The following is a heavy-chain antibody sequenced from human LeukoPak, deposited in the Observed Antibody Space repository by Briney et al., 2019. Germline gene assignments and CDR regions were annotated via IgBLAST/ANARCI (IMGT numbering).Heavy chain of an antibody. CDR3: ARASVVVPAAMGDY. J-gene: IGHJ4*02. D-gene: IGHD2-2*01. Sequence: ASVKVSCKASGYTFTSYAMHWVRQAPGQRLEWMGWINAGNGNTKYLQKFQGRVTITRDTSASTAYMELSSLRSEDTAVYYCARASVVVPAAMGDYWGQGTLVTVSS. CDR1: GYTFTSYA. V-gene: IGHV1-3*01. CDR2: INAGNGNT.